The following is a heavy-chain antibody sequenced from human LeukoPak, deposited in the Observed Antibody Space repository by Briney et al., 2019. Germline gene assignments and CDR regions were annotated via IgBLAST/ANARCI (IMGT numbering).Heavy chain of an antibody. V-gene: IGHV1-46*01. Sequence: ASVKVSCKASGYTFTSYYMHWVRQAPGQGLEWMGIINPSGGSTSYAQKFQGRVTMTRDTSTSTVYMELSSLRSEDTAVYYCARDHPGCSGGSCYSGLGYWGQGTLVTVSS. CDR2: INPSGGST. D-gene: IGHD2-15*01. J-gene: IGHJ4*02. CDR3: ARDHPGCSGGSCYSGLGY. CDR1: GYTFTSYY.